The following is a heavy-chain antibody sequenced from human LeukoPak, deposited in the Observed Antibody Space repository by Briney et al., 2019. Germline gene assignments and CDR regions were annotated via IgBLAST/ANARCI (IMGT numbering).Heavy chain of an antibody. CDR2: MNPNSGNT. D-gene: IGHD3-22*01. J-gene: IGHJ4*02. V-gene: IGHV1-8*01. CDR3: ARGRYDSSGYYY. CDR1: GYTFTSYD. Sequence: ASVKVSCKASGYTFTSYDINWVRQATGQGLEWMGWMNPNSGNTGYAQKFQGRVTMTRNTSTSTAYMELSSLRSEDTAVYYCARGRYDSSGYYYWGQGTLVTVSS.